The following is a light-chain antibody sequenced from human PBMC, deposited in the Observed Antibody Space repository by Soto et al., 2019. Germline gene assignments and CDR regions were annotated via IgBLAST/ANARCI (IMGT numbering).Light chain of an antibody. Sequence: QSVLTQPPSASGTPGQRVTISCSGRSSNIGSNFVYWYQHLPGTAPKLVIYRNSQRPSGVPDRFSGSKSGTSASLAISGLQSEDEADYYCAGCDDSLSGYVFGPGTKVTVL. J-gene: IGLJ1*01. V-gene: IGLV1-47*01. CDR2: RNS. CDR1: SSNIGSNF. CDR3: AGCDDSLSGYV.